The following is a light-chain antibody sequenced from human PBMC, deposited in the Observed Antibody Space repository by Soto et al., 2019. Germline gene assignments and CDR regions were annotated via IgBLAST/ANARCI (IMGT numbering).Light chain of an antibody. CDR1: QSVSSNY. CDR2: GAS. CDR3: QPYGSSLSIT. J-gene: IGKJ5*01. V-gene: IGKV3-20*01. Sequence: ESVLTQSPGTLSLSPGERATLSCRASQSVSSNYLAWYQHKPGQAPRLLIYGASSRATGIPDRFSGSGSVTDFTLTISRLEPEDFAVYYCQPYGSSLSITFGQGPRLEIK.